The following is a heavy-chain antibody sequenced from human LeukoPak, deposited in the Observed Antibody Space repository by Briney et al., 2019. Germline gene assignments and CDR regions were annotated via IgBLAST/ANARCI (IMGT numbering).Heavy chain of an antibody. V-gene: IGHV3-30*04. CDR3: ARAKLGSDPNYYYYYYMDV. J-gene: IGHJ6*03. Sequence: PGGSLRLSCAASGFTFSSYAMHWVRQAPGKGLEWVAVISYDGSNKYYADSVKGRFTISRDNSKNTLYLQMNSLRAEDTAVYYCARAKLGSDPNYYYYYYMDVWGKGTTVTISS. CDR1: GFTFSSYA. CDR2: ISYDGSNK. D-gene: IGHD3-10*01.